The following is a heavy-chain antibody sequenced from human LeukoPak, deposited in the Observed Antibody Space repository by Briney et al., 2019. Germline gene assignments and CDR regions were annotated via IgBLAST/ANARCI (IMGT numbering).Heavy chain of an antibody. Sequence: GGSLRLSCAASGFTFSNAWMSWVRQAPGKGLEWVGRIRSKTDGGTTDYAAPVKGRFTISRDDSKNTLYLQMNSLKTEDTAVYYCTTDTVRMRDIVLMVYAHPGAFDIWGQGTMVTVSS. V-gene: IGHV3-15*01. D-gene: IGHD2-8*01. CDR3: TTDTVRMRDIVLMVYAHPGAFDI. J-gene: IGHJ3*02. CDR2: IRSKTDGGTT. CDR1: GFTFSNAW.